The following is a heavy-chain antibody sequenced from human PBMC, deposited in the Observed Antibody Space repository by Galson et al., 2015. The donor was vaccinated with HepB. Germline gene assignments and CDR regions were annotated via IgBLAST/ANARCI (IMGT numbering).Heavy chain of an antibody. Sequence: SLRLSCAASGFTFSSYSMNWVRQAPGKGLEWVSSISSSSYIYYADSVKGRFTISRDNAKNSLYLQMNSLRAEDTAVYYCARAGGYCSGGSCHNWLDPWGQGTLVTVSS. CDR2: ISSSSYI. J-gene: IGHJ5*02. V-gene: IGHV3-21*01. CDR3: ARAGGYCSGGSCHNWLDP. D-gene: IGHD2-15*01. CDR1: GFTFSSYS.